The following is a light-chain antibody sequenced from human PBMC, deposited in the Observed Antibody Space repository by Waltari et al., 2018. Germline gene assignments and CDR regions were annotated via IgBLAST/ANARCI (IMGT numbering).Light chain of an antibody. Sequence: QSVLPPPPSVSEVPRQRVPISCSGSSSTIGNYAVHWSQQPPGKAPKLLIYSNDMLPSGVSDRFSGSKSGTSASLAISRLQSEDEAIYYCAAWDDSLNGPVFGGGTKLTVL. CDR3: AAWDDSLNGPV. J-gene: IGLJ2*01. V-gene: IGLV1-36*01. CDR1: SSTIGNYA. CDR2: SND.